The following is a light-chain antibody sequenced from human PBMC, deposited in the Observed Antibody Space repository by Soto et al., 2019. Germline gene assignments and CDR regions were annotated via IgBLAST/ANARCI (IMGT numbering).Light chain of an antibody. CDR3: QQYGDWPPET. J-gene: IGKJ2*01. Sequence: VLAQSPATLSLSPGERATLSCRASQSVSRNLAWYQQKPGQAPRLLIYGASTRATGVPARFSGSGSATEFTLSISSLQSEDVAVYYCQQYGDWPPETFGQGTKVDIK. V-gene: IGKV3-15*01. CDR2: GAS. CDR1: QSVSRN.